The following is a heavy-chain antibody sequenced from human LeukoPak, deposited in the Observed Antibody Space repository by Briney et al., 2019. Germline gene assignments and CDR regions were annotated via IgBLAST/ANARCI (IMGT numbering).Heavy chain of an antibody. CDR1: GGSISSYY. J-gene: IGHJ6*02. D-gene: IGHD5-18*01. CDR2: IYYSGST. Sequence: SETLSLTCTVSGGSISSYYWSWIRQPPGKGLEWIGYIYYSGSTNYNPSLKSRVTISADTSKNQFSLKLSSVTAADTAVYYCARDLGEQLWSQGGVDYYYYGMDVWGQGTTVTVSS. V-gene: IGHV4-59*01. CDR3: ARDLGEQLWSQGGVDYYYYGMDV.